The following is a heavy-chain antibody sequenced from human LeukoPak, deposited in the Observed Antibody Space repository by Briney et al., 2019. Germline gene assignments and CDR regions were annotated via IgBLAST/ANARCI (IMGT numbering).Heavy chain of an antibody. Sequence: GGSLRLSCAASGFTFSTYSMNWVRQAPGKGLEWVSSTSSDSNHRFYADSLKGRFTTSRDNAKNSLYLQLISLRAEDTAVYYCARVAFGLYVMDVWGQGTTVAVSS. D-gene: IGHD3-3*01. J-gene: IGHJ6*02. CDR2: TSSDSNHR. CDR1: GFTFSTYS. CDR3: ARVAFGLYVMDV. V-gene: IGHV3-21*01.